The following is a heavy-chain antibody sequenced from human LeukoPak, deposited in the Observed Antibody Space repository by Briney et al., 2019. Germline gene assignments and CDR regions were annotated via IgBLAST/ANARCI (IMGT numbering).Heavy chain of an antibody. CDR2: IYYSGST. D-gene: IGHD1-26*01. V-gene: IGHV4-59*01. J-gene: IGHJ4*02. CDR3: AREAFGGSYHHY. CDR1: GGSTSSYY. Sequence: SETLSLTCTVSGGSTSSYYWSWIRQPPGKGLEWIGYIYYSGSTNYNPSLKSRVTISVDTSKNQFSLKLSSVTAADTAVYYCAREAFGGSYHHYWGQGTLVTVSS.